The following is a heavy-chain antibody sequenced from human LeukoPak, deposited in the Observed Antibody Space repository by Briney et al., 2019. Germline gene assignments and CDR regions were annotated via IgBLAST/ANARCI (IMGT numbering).Heavy chain of an antibody. CDR1: EFTFSSYA. CDR3: AREEMTTMYAFDI. Sequence: SGGSLRLSCAVSEFTFSSYAMNWVRQAPGKGLEWVSSISGSGGSTYYADSVKGRFSISRDNSKNTLYLQMNSLRAEDTAVYYCAREEMTTMYAFDIWGQGTMVTVSS. V-gene: IGHV3-23*01. D-gene: IGHD5-24*01. J-gene: IGHJ3*02. CDR2: ISGSGGST.